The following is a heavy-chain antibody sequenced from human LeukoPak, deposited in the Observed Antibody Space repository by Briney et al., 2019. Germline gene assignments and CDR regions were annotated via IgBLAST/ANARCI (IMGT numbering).Heavy chain of an antibody. CDR3: ARESPFDRAYYYDSSGPTDYYYYGMDV. V-gene: IGHV1-18*01. D-gene: IGHD3-22*01. Sequence: ASVKVSCKASGYTFTSYGMSWVRQAPGQGLEWMGWISAYNGNTNYAQKLQGRVTMTTDTSTSTAYMELRSLRSDDTAVYYCARESPFDRAYYYDSSGPTDYYYYGMDVWGQGTTVTVSS. CDR2: ISAYNGNT. CDR1: GYTFTSYG. J-gene: IGHJ6*02.